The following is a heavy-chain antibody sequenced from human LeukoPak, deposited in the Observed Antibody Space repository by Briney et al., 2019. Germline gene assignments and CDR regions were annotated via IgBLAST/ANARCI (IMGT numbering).Heavy chain of an antibody. CDR3: ARDGGLLWFGELTTDV. CDR2: IYSGGST. Sequence: PGGSLGLSCAASGFTVSSNYMSWVRQAPGKGLEWVSVIYSGGSTYYADSVKGRFTISRDNSKNTLYLQMNSLRAEDTAVYYCARDGGLLWFGELTTDVWGQGTTVTVSS. V-gene: IGHV3-66*01. CDR1: GFTVSSNY. D-gene: IGHD3-10*01. J-gene: IGHJ6*02.